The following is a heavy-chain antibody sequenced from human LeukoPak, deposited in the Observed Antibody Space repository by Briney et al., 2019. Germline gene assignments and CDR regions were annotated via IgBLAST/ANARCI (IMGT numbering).Heavy chain of an antibody. CDR2: INGSGGSA. D-gene: IGHD2-8*01. J-gene: IGHJ4*02. CDR3: AKMKWPASDY. Sequence: PGGSLRLSCAASGFSFNSYPMSWVRQAPGKGLEWVSAINGSGGSAYYADSVKGRFTISRDNSKNTLYLQMNSLRAEDTAVYYCAKMKWPASDYWGQGTLVTVSS. CDR1: GFSFNSYP. V-gene: IGHV3-23*01.